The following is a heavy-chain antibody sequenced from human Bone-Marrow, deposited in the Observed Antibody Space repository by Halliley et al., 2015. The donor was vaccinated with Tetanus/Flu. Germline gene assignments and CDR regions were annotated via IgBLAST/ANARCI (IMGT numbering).Heavy chain of an antibody. D-gene: IGHD5-18*01. J-gene: IGHJ6*02. V-gene: IGHV3-23*03. Sequence: GGYTTYYGDSVKGRFTISRDNSKNTLYLQMNSLRAEDTAVYYCAKDVSGGYRQWAPYHYGMDVWGQGTTVTVSS. CDR3: AKDVSGGYRQWAPYHYGMDV. CDR2: GGYTT.